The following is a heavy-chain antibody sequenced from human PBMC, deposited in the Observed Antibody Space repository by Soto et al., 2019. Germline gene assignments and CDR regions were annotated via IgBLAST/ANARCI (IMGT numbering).Heavy chain of an antibody. CDR3: TRAVSGVVILPDVRPLFDL. D-gene: IGHD3-16*01. CDR1: GYDFLNFN. CDR2: INPSGGYT. Sequence: QMQMLQSGAEVRKPGASVKVSCKTSGYDFLNFNINWVRQAPGQGLEWMAVINPSGGYTRHAQKFKGRFTLTRDTSSTTVYMDRSGLSPEDTAVYYCTRAVSGVVILPDVRPLFDLWGQGTLVVVSS. J-gene: IGHJ4*02. V-gene: IGHV1-46*01.